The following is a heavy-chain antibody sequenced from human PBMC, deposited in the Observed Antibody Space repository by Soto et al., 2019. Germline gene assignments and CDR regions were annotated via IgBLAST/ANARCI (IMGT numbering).Heavy chain of an antibody. CDR1: GFTFSSYA. CDR2: ISGSGGST. CDR3: AKGEWLRPPACIDY. Sequence: PGGSLRLSCAASGFTFSSYAMSWVRQAPGKGLEWVSAISGSGGSTYYADSVKGRFTISRGNSKNTLYLQMNSLRAEDTAVYYCAKGEWLRPPACIDYWGQGTLVTVSS. V-gene: IGHV3-23*01. D-gene: IGHD5-12*01. J-gene: IGHJ4*02.